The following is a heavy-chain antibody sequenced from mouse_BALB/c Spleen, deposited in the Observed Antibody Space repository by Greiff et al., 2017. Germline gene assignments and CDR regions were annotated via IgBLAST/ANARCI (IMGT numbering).Heavy chain of an antibody. CDR1: GFNIKDYY. CDR2: IDPENGDT. CDR3: TAWGGNNFPFDY. D-gene: IGHD2-1*01. V-gene: IGHV14-4*02. J-gene: IGHJ2*01. Sequence: VHVKQSGAELVRAGASVKLSCTASGFNIKDYYMHWVKQRPEQGLEWIGWIDPENGDTEYAPKFQGKSTMTADTSSNTAYLQLSSLTSEETAVYSCTAWGGNNFPFDYWGQGTTLTVSS.